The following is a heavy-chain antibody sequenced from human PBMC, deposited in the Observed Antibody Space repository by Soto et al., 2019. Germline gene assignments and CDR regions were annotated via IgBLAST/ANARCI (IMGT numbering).Heavy chain of an antibody. J-gene: IGHJ6*02. CDR3: ARRSRYAVGVYGMDV. V-gene: IGHV5-51*01. CDR2: IYPGDSDT. Sequence: GESLKISCKGSGYSFTSYWIGWVRQMPGHGLEWMGVIYPGDSDTRYSPSFPGQVTISADKSISTAYLQWSSLKASDTAMYYCARRSRYAVGVYGMDVWGQGTTVTVSS. CDR1: GYSFTSYW. D-gene: IGHD2-2*01.